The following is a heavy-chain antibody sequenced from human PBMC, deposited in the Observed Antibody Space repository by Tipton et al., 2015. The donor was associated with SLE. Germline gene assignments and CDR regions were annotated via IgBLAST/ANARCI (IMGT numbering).Heavy chain of an antibody. D-gene: IGHD3-22*01. V-gene: IGHV4-39*07. CDR3: ARRHYYEDSGYHSDWFDP. Sequence: TLSLTCTVSGGSLSSSSYHWGWIRQPPGKGLEWIGIIFHTGRTYNNLSLKSRLSLSIDMSKNQFSLKLTSVTAADTAVYYCARRHYYEDSGYHSDWFDPWGQGTLVTVRS. CDR1: GGSLSSSSYH. CDR2: IFHTGRT. J-gene: IGHJ5*02.